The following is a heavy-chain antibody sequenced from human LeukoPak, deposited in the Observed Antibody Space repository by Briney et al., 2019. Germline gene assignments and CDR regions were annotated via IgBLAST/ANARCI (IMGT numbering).Heavy chain of an antibody. CDR1: GGSISSGGYY. CDR3: ARSDALRGGYFQH. D-gene: IGHD3-10*01. CDR2: IYYSGST. V-gene: IGHV4-31*03. Sequence: PSETLSLTCTVSGGSISSGGYYWSWIRQHPGKGLEWIGYIYYSGSTYYNPSLKSRVTISVDTSKNQFSPKLSSVTAADTAVYYCARSDALRGGYFQHWGQGTLVTVSS. J-gene: IGHJ1*01.